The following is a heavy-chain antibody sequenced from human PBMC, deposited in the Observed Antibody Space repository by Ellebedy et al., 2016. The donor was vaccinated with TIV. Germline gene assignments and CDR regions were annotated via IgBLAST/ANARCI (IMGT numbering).Heavy chain of an antibody. CDR1: GFAFSDHY. Sequence: GESLKISCAASGFAFSDHYMDWVRQAPGKGLEWIGFIRSNTFGGTTEYAASVKGRVTIVRDDSKNSLYLQMNSLKTEDTAVYYCIREVYGVDALNIWGQGTTVTVSS. V-gene: IGHV3-72*01. D-gene: IGHD3-16*01. CDR2: IRSNTFGGTT. CDR3: IREVYGVDALNI. J-gene: IGHJ3*02.